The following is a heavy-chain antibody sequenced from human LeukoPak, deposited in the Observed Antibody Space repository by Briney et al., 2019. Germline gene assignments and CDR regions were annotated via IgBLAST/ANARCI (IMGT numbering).Heavy chain of an antibody. CDR3: AKGSFMVRFYGMDV. Sequence: GGSLRLSCAASGFTFSSYAVSWVRQAPGKGLEWVSAISGSGGSTYYADSVKGRFTISRDNSKNTLYLQMNSLGAEDTAVYYCAKGSFMVRFYGMDVWGQGTTVTVSS. CDR2: ISGSGGST. J-gene: IGHJ6*02. V-gene: IGHV3-23*01. D-gene: IGHD3-10*01. CDR1: GFTFSSYA.